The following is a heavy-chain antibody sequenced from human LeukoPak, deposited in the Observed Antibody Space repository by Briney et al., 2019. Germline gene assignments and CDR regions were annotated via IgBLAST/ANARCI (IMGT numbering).Heavy chain of an antibody. CDR3: TSTLSLRGPGRDPTTGFIDP. V-gene: IGHV4-34*01. D-gene: IGHD1-1*01. CDR1: GGSFSGYY. J-gene: IGHJ5*02. Sequence: SETLSLTCAVYGGSFSGYYWSWIRQPPGKGLEWIGEINHSGSTNYNPSLKSRVTISVDTSKNQFSLKLTSVTAADTAVYYCTSTLSLRGPGRDPTTGFIDPWGQGTPVTVSS. CDR2: INHSGST.